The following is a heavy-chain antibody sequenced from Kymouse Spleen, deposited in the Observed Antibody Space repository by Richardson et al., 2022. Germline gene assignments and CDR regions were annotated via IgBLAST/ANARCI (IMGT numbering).Heavy chain of an antibody. CDR1: GFTFSSYA. CDR3: ARGWTMVRGVMNWFDP. D-gene: IGHD3-10*01. Sequence: EVQLVESGEGLVQPGGSLRLSCAASGFTFSSYAMHWVRQAPGKGLEYVSAISSNGGSTYYADSVKGRFTISRDNSKNTLYLQMGSLRAEDMAVYYCARGWTMVRGVMNWFDPWGQGTLVTVSS. CDR2: ISSNGGST. J-gene: IGHJ5*02. V-gene: IGHV3-64*02.